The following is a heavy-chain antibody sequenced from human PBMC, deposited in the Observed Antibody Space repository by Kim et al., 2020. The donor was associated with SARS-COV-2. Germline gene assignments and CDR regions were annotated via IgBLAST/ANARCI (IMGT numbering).Heavy chain of an antibody. CDR1: GFTFSSYW. Sequence: GGSLRLSCAASGFTFSSYWMHWVRQAPGKGLVWVSRINSDGSSTSYADSVKGRFTISRDNAKNTLYLQMNSLRAEDTAVYYCARGDINCSGGSCYFRPAYYYYYGMDVWGQGTTVTVSS. CDR2: INSDGSST. D-gene: IGHD2-15*01. V-gene: IGHV3-74*01. CDR3: ARGDINCSGGSCYFRPAYYYYYGMDV. J-gene: IGHJ6*02.